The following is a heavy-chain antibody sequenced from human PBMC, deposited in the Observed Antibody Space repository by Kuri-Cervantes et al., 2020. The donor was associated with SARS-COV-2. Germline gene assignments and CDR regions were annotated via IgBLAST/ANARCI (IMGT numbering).Heavy chain of an antibody. J-gene: IGHJ6*02. CDR1: GFTFSSYS. D-gene: IGHD4-11*01. CDR2: ISSSSSYI. Sequence: GGSLRLSCAASGFTFSSYSMNWVRQAPGKGLEWVSSISSSSSYIYYADSVKGRFTISRDNAKNSLYLQMNSLRAEDTAVYYCAREPITVTTNDYYYYGMDVWGQGTTVTVSS. CDR3: AREPITVTTNDYYYYGMDV. V-gene: IGHV3-21*01.